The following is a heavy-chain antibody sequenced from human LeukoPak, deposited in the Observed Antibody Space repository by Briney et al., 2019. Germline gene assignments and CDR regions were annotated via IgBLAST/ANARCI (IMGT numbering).Heavy chain of an antibody. D-gene: IGHD2-15*01. CDR1: GFTFSNYA. CDR3: AKDTSAWWYHRAYMDV. V-gene: IGHV3-23*01. CDR2: ISARGDKT. J-gene: IGHJ6*03. Sequence: GGSLRLSCAASGFTFSNYAMSWVRQAPGRGLEWGSAISARGDKTYHADSVKGRFTLSRDNSRNTLSLQVNSLRAEDTAVYYCAKDTSAWWYHRAYMDVWGKGTTVTVSS.